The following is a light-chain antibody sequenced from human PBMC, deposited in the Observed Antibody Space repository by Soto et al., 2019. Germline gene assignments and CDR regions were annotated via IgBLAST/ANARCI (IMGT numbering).Light chain of an antibody. CDR3: CSYAGSTTYV. Sequence: QLVLTQPPSASGTPGQRVTISCTGTSRDVGSYDLVSWYQHHPGKAPKLMIYEGTKRPSGVSNRFSGSKSGNTASLAISGLQAEDEADYYCCSYAGSTTYVFGTGTKVTVL. J-gene: IGLJ1*01. V-gene: IGLV2-23*01. CDR2: EGT. CDR1: SRDVGSYDL.